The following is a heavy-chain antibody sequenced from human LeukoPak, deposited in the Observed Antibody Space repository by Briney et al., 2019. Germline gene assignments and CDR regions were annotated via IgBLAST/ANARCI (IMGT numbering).Heavy chain of an antibody. J-gene: IGHJ4*02. CDR1: GGSFSGYY. CDR3: ARGCPEYYGSPPMRDFDY. Sequence: SETLSLTCAVYGGSFSGYYWSWIRQPPGKGLEWIGEINHSGSTNYNPSLKSRVTISVDTSKNQFSLKLSSVTAADTAVYYCARGCPEYYGSPPMRDFDYWGQGTLVTVSS. CDR2: INHSGST. V-gene: IGHV4-34*01. D-gene: IGHD3-10*01.